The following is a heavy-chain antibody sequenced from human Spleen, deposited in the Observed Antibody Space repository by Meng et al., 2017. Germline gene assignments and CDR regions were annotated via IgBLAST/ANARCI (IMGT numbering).Heavy chain of an antibody. V-gene: IGHV1-69*02. CDR2: IISIVGIA. Sequence: SVKVSCKASGGTFKNYNINWVRQAPGQGLEWMGRIISIVGIANSAQKFQGRVTITADKSTSTAYMELRSLRSEDTAVYYCVYGSGGGFDLWGRGTLVTVSS. CDR1: GGTFKNYN. CDR3: VYGSGGGFDL. D-gene: IGHD3-10*01. J-gene: IGHJ2*01.